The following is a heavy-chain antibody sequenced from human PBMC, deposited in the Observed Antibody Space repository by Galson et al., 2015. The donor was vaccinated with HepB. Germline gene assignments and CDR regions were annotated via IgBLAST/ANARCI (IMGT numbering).Heavy chain of an antibody. V-gene: IGHV3-49*03. Sequence: SLRLSCAASGFTFGDYAMSWFRQAPGKGLEWVGFIRSKAYGGTTEYAASVKGRFTISRDDSKSIAYLQMNSLKTEDTAVYYCTRERPKYYYDSGGPDAFDIWGQGTMVTVSS. D-gene: IGHD3-22*01. J-gene: IGHJ3*02. CDR3: TRERPKYYYDSGGPDAFDI. CDR1: GFTFGDYA. CDR2: IRSKAYGGTT.